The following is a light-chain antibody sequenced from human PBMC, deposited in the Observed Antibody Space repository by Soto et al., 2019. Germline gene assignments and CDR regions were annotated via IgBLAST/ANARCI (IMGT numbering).Light chain of an antibody. CDR2: EVT. CDR1: SSDVGGYNF. V-gene: IGLV2-14*01. Sequence: QSVLTQPASVSGSPGQSITISCTGTSSDVGGYNFVSWYQHHPGKAPKLLIYEVTTRPSGVSNRFSASKSGNTASLTISGLQDEDEADYYCSSYTNTSTLVGFGGGTKLTVL. J-gene: IGLJ2*01. CDR3: SSYTNTSTLVG.